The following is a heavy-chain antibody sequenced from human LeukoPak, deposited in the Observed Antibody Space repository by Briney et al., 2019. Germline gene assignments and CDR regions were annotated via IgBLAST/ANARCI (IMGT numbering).Heavy chain of an antibody. CDR3: ASYYDSIDY. D-gene: IGHD3-22*01. Sequence: ASVKVSCKASGYTFTGYYMHWVRQAPGQGLEWMGWINPNSGGTNYALKFQGRVTMTRDTSISTAYMELSRLRSDDTAVYYCASYYDSIDYWGQGTLVTVSS. CDR2: INPNSGGT. CDR1: GYTFTGYY. J-gene: IGHJ4*02. V-gene: IGHV1-2*02.